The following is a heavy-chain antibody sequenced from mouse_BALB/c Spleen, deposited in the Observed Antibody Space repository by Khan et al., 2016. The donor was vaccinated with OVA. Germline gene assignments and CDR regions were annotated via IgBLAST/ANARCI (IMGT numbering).Heavy chain of an antibody. D-gene: IGHD2-1*01. CDR1: GYTFTNYG. V-gene: IGHV9-3-1*01. Sequence: QIQLVQSGPELKKPGETVKISCKASGYTFTNYGRNWVKQAPGKGLKWMGWINTYTGEPTYADDFKGRFAFSFETSASTAYLQINNLQNEDTATYFCAINGNYWYFDVWGAGTTVTVSS. J-gene: IGHJ1*01. CDR3: AINGNYWYFDV. CDR2: INTYTGEP.